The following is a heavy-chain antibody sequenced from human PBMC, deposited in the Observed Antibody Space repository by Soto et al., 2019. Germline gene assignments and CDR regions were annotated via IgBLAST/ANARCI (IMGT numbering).Heavy chain of an antibody. V-gene: IGHV1-18*01. D-gene: IGHD2-2*01. Sequence: QVQLVQSGAEVKKPGASVKVSCKASGYTFTSYGISWVRQAPGQGLEWMGWISAYNGNTNYAQKLQGRVTMTTDTSTSTAYMELRSLRSDDTAVYYCARGIVVVPAAMERIGNYYYYYGMDVWGQGTTVTVSS. CDR1: GYTFTSYG. CDR3: ARGIVVVPAAMERIGNYYYYYGMDV. CDR2: ISAYNGNT. J-gene: IGHJ6*02.